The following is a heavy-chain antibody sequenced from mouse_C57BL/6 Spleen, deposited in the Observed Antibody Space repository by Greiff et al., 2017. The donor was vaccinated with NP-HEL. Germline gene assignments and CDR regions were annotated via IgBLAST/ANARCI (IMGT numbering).Heavy chain of an antibody. D-gene: IGHD2-4*01. CDR1: GFSSTSYG. V-gene: IGHV2-2*01. CDR3: ARNSLYDYDEGFAY. Sequence: QVQLQQSGPGLVQPSQSLSITCTVSGFSSTSYGVHWVRQSPGKGLEWLGVIWSGGSTDYNAAFISRLSISKDNSKSQVFFKMNSLQADDTAIYYCARNSLYDYDEGFAYWGQGTLVTVSA. CDR2: IWSGGST. J-gene: IGHJ3*01.